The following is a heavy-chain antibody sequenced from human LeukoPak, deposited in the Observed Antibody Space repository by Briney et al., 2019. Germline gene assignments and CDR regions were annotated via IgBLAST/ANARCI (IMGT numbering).Heavy chain of an antibody. J-gene: IGHJ6*02. CDR1: GYTFTGYY. D-gene: IGHD2-2*01. V-gene: IGHV1-2*02. Sequence: GASVKVSCKASGYTFTGYYMHWVRQAPGQGLEWMGWINPNSGGTNYAQKFQGSVTMTRDTSISTAYMKLTNLRPDDTAVYYCARDHCSSANCYEYHYHGMDVWGQGTTVTVSS. CDR3: ARDHCSSANCYEYHYHGMDV. CDR2: INPNSGGT.